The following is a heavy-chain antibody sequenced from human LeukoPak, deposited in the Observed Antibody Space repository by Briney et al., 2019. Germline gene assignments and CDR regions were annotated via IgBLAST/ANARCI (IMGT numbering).Heavy chain of an antibody. CDR3: TTEGSLAYSSSWYGDLDAFDI. CDR1: GFPFSNAW. Sequence: GGSLSLSCAASGFPFSNAWMSWVRQAPGKGLEWVGRIKSKTDGGTTDYAAPVKGRFTISRDDSKNTLYLQMNSLKTEDTAVYYCTTEGSLAYSSSWYGDLDAFDIWGQGTMVTVSS. CDR2: IKSKTDGGTT. J-gene: IGHJ3*02. D-gene: IGHD6-13*01. V-gene: IGHV3-15*01.